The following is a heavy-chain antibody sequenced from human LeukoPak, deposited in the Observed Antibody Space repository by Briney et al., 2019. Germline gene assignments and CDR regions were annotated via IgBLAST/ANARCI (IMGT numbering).Heavy chain of an antibody. CDR3: ARLPYRDGVAQDY. V-gene: IGHV1-46*01. D-gene: IGHD3-16*02. J-gene: IGHJ4*02. CDR2: INPISGAT. CDR1: GYTFTRYY. Sequence: ASVKGSCKTSGYTFTRYYMQWVRQAPGHGLEWMGIINPISGATDYAQKFQGRVTMTRDTSTSTVYMELSSLRSEDTAMYYCARLPYRDGVAQDYWGQGTLVTVSP.